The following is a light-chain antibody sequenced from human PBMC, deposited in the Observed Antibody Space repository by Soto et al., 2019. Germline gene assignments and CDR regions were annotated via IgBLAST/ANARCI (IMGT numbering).Light chain of an antibody. CDR3: QQYNNWPPGA. J-gene: IGKJ1*01. V-gene: IGKV3-15*01. Sequence: EIVMTQSPATLSVSPGERATLSCRASQSVSSNLAWYQQKPGQAPRLLIYGASTRATGIPARFSGSGSGTEFPLTISSLQSEDFAVYSCQQYNNWPPGAFGQGAKVEIK. CDR1: QSVSSN. CDR2: GAS.